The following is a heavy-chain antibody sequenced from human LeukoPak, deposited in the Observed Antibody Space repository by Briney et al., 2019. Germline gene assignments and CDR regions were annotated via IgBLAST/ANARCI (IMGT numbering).Heavy chain of an antibody. V-gene: IGHV4-34*01. CDR1: GGSFSGYY. J-gene: IGHJ4*02. CDR3: ARGSVVVAATLYPSFKFDY. Sequence: PSETLSLTCAVYGGSFSGYYWSWIRQPPGKGLEWIGEINHSGSTNYNPSLKSRVTISVDTSKNQFSLKLSSVTAADTAVYYCARGSVVVAATLYPSFKFDYWGQGTLVTVSS. D-gene: IGHD2-15*01. CDR2: INHSGST.